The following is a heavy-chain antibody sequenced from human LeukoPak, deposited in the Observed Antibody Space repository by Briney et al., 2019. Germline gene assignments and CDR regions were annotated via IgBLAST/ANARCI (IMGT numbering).Heavy chain of an antibody. Sequence: PGGSLRLSCAASGFTFSSYSMNWVRQAPGKGLEWVSSISSTSSSYIYYSDSVKGRFTISRDNAKDSLYLQMNSLRAEDTAVYYCARAPDTAMVAFDYWGQGTLVTVSS. V-gene: IGHV3-21*01. CDR2: ISSTSSSYI. CDR1: GFTFSSYS. J-gene: IGHJ4*02. D-gene: IGHD5-18*01. CDR3: ARAPDTAMVAFDY.